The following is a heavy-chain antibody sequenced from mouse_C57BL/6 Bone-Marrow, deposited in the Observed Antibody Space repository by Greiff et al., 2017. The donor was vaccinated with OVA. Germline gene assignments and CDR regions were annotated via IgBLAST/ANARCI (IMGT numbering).Heavy chain of an antibody. D-gene: IGHD2-3*01. CDR1: GYTFTSYW. Sequence: QVQLQQPGAELVKPGASVKMSCKASGYTFTSYWITRVKQRPGQGLEWIGDIYPGSGSSTYNEKFKSKATLTVDTSSSTAYMQLRSVTSEVSAVYYCARMGLLFADWGQGTLVTVSA. V-gene: IGHV1-55*01. CDR3: ARMGLLFAD. J-gene: IGHJ3*01. CDR2: IYPGSGSS.